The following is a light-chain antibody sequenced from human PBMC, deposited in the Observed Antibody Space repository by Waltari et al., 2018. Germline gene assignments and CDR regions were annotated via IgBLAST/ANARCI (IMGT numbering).Light chain of an antibody. J-gene: IGLJ1*01. Sequence: QSALTQPVSVSGPPGQLITISCYGTDSAVGAYDFVSWYQQPPGKAPHLIIYEVSNRPSGISNRFSASKAVNTASLTISGLQAEDEADDYCSSYTTSSAPGVFGTGTRVTVL. CDR1: DSAVGAYDF. CDR2: EVS. CDR3: SSYTTSSAPGV. V-gene: IGLV2-14*01.